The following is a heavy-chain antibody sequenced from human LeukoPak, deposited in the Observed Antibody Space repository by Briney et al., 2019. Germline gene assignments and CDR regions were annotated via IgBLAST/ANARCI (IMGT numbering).Heavy chain of an antibody. J-gene: IGHJ4*02. V-gene: IGHV3-15*01. CDR3: TTDPFMLDVYHFHY. CDR1: GFTSSSAW. D-gene: IGHD5/OR15-5a*01. Sequence: PGGSLRLSCAASGFTSSSAWMTWVRQAPGKGLEWVGHIKSKADGGTTDYAAPAKGRFTISRDDSKNTLSLQMNSLKYEDTAVYYCTTDPFMLDVYHFHYWGQGTLVTVSS. CDR2: IKSKADGGTT.